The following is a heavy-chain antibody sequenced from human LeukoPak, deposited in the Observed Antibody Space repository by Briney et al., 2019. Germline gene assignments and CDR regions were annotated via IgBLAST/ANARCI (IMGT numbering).Heavy chain of an antibody. CDR2: IYTSGST. D-gene: IGHD3-16*01. CDR1: GGSISSYY. J-gene: IGHJ4*02. Sequence: SETLSLTCTVSGGSISSYYWSWIRQPAGKGLEWIGRIYTSGSTNYNPSLKSRVTMSIDTSKNQFSLKLSSVTAADTAVYYCASIPLRLGSYYFDYWGQGTLVTVSS. CDR3: ASIPLRLGSYYFDY. V-gene: IGHV4-4*07.